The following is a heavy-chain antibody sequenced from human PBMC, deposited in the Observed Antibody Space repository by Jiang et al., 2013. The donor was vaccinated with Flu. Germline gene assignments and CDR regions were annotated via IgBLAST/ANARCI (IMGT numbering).Heavy chain of an antibody. D-gene: IGHD3-10*01. CDR3: ARGQGGLLWFGEYYFDY. J-gene: IGHJ4*02. Sequence: SGSGLVKPSETLSLTCTVSGGSISSYYWSWIRQPPGKGLEWIGYSYTSGLTNSNPSLKSRVTISLDTSKNQLSLKLKSVTAADTAVYYCARGQGGLLWFGEYYFDYWGQGTLVTVSS. CDR2: SYTSGLT. V-gene: IGHV4-4*09. CDR1: GGSISSYY.